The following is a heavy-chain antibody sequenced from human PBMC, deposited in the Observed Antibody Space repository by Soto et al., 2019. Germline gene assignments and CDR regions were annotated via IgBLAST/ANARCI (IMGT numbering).Heavy chain of an antibody. J-gene: IGHJ4*02. CDR1: GFTFSSYD. Sequence: GGSLRLSCAASGFTFSSYDMNWVRQAPGKGLEWVSAIGVYANTYYADSVKGRFTISRDDSRNTVHLQLNSLRVDDTAVYYCAKESTVGSPGDYFDSWGQGTLVTVSS. CDR3: AKESTVGSPGDYFDS. V-gene: IGHV3-23*01. D-gene: IGHD1-26*01. CDR2: IGVYANT.